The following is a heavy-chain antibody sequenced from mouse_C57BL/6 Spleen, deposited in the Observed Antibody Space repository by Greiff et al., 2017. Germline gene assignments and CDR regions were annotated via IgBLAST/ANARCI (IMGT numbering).Heavy chain of an antibody. D-gene: IGHD2-5*01. V-gene: IGHV1-64*01. CDR2: IHPNSGST. Sequence: VQLQQPGAELVKPGASVKLSCTASGYTFTSYWMHWVKQRPGQGLEWIGMIHPNSGSTNYNEKFKSKATLTVDKSSSTAYMQLSSLTSEDSAVFSCARQASYYSNCVFDYWGQGTTLTVSS. CDR1: GYTFTSYW. J-gene: IGHJ2*01. CDR3: ARQASYYSNCVFDY.